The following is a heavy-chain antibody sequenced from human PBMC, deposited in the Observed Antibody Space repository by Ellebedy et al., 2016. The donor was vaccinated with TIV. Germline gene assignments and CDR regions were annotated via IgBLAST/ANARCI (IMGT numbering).Heavy chain of an antibody. CDR2: INQDGSEK. V-gene: IGHV3-7*01. CDR1: GFPFRSYW. Sequence: GGSLRLSCAASGFPFRSYWVTWVRQAPGKGLEWVANINQDGSEKFYVDSVKGRFTISRDNAKNSLDLQMNSLRAKDTAIYYCATDGSYGDYLSPTHAFEIWGQGTMVTVSP. J-gene: IGHJ3*02. D-gene: IGHD4-17*01. CDR3: ATDGSYGDYLSPTHAFEI.